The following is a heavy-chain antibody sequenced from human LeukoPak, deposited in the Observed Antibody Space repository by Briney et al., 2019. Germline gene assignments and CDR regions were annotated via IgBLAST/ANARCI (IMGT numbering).Heavy chain of an antibody. Sequence: SETLSLTCTVSGGSISSYYWSWLRQPPGKGLEWIGYIYYSGSTNYNPSLKSRVTISVDTSKNQFSLKLSSVTAADTAVYYCARRVYYYDSSGYGGYWLDPWGQGTLVTVSS. CDR1: GGSISSYY. CDR3: ARRVYYYDSSGYGGYWLDP. CDR2: IYYSGST. J-gene: IGHJ5*02. V-gene: IGHV4-59*08. D-gene: IGHD3-22*01.